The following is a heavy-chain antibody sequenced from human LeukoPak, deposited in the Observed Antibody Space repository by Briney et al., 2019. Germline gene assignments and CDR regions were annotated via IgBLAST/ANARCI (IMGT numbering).Heavy chain of an antibody. Sequence: SVKVSCKASGGTFSSYAISWVRQAPGQGLEWMGGIIPIFGTANYAQKFQGRVTITADESTSTAYMELSSLRSEDTAVYYCAKDRRACSSSSCYYRFDYWGQGTLVTVSS. CDR1: GGTFSSYA. CDR3: AKDRRACSSSSCYYRFDY. J-gene: IGHJ4*02. V-gene: IGHV1-69*13. D-gene: IGHD2-2*01. CDR2: IIPIFGTA.